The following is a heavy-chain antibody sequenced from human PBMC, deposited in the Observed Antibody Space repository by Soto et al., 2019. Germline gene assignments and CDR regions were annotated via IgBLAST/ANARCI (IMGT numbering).Heavy chain of an antibody. CDR3: ATDSRAIMITLGGANSPRGYFDY. CDR1: GYTLTELS. Sequence: ASVKVSCKVSGYTLTELSMHWVRQAPGKGLEWMGGFDPEDGETIYAQKFQGRVTMTEDTSTDTAYMELSSLRSEDTAVYYCATDSRAIMITLGGANSPRGYFDYWGQGTLVTVSS. D-gene: IGHD3-16*01. CDR2: FDPEDGET. J-gene: IGHJ4*02. V-gene: IGHV1-24*01.